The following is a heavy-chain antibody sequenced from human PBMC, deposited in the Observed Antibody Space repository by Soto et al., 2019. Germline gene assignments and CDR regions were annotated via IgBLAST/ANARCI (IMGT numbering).Heavy chain of an antibody. D-gene: IGHD4-17*01. J-gene: IGHJ6*02. CDR1: GFTVSTNY. V-gene: IGHV3-53*05. CDR2: IYYGGSK. CDR3: ARELTTKVYYYYGMDV. Sequence: PGGSLRLSCAVSGFTVSTNYMGWVRQAPGKGLEWVSIIYYGGSKYYADSVKGRFTISRDNSKNTLYLQMNSLRAEDTAVYYCARELTTKVYYYYGMDVWGQGTTVTVSS.